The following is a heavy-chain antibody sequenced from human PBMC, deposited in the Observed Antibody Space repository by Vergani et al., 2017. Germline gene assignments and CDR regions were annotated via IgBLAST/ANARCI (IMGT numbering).Heavy chain of an antibody. D-gene: IGHD3-22*01. CDR2: IYHSGST. CDR3: ARATYYYDSSGYYPPKGFDP. Sequence: QLQLQESGSGLVKPSQTLSLTCAVSGGSISSGCYSWSWIRPPPGKGLEWIGYIYHSGSTYYNPSLKSRVTISVERSKYQFSLKLSSVTAADTAVYYCARATYYYDSSGYYPPKGFDPWGQGTLVTVSS. J-gene: IGHJ5*02. CDR1: GGSISSGCYS. V-gene: IGHV4-30-2*01.